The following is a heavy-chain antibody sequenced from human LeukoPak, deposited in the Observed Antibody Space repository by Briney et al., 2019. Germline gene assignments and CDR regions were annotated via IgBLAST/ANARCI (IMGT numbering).Heavy chain of an antibody. J-gene: IGHJ5*02. CDR2: INQSGST. V-gene: IGHV4-34*01. CDR1: GGSFSGFF. D-gene: IGHD5-24*01. CDR3: ARMTSILGWVDP. Sequence: SETLSLTCAVYGGSFSGFFWTWIRQPPGKGLEWIGEINQSGSTNYNPSLRSRVTMSIETSNKQFSLKLSSVTAADTAVYYCARMTSILGWVDPWGQGTLLTVSS.